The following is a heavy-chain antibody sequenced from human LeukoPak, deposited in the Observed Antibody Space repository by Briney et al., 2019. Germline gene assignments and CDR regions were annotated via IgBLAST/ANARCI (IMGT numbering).Heavy chain of an antibody. J-gene: IGHJ4*02. CDR1: GFTFSSYG. CDR2: IRYDGSNK. D-gene: IGHD1-7*01. V-gene: IGHV3-30*02. CDR3: AKDLGNWNSEYYFDY. Sequence: GGSLRLCCAASGFTFSSYGMHWVRQAPGKGLEWVAFIRYDGSNKYYADSVKGRFTISRDNSKNTLYLQMNSLRAEDTAVYYCAKDLGNWNSEYYFDYWGQGTLVTVSS.